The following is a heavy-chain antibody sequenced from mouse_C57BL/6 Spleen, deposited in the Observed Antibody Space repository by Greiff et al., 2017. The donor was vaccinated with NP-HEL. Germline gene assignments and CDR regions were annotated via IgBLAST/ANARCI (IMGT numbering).Heavy chain of an antibody. CDR3: ARKGYDYGGNAMDC. CDR1: GYTFTSYW. J-gene: IGHJ4*01. V-gene: IGHV1-55*01. D-gene: IGHD2-4*01. CDR2: IYPGSGST. Sequence: VQLQQPGAELVKPGASVKMSCKASGYTFTSYWITWVKQRPGQGLEWIGDIYPGSGSTNYNEKFKSKATLTVDTSSSTAYMQLSSLTSEDSAVYYCARKGYDYGGNAMDCWGQGTSVTVSS.